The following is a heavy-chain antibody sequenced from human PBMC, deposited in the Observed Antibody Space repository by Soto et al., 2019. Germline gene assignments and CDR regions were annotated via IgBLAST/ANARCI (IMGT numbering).Heavy chain of an antibody. V-gene: IGHV3-30-3*01. D-gene: IGHD2-2*01. CDR1: GFTFSNYA. CDR3: ARGGYCSSTSCHRYGMDV. J-gene: IGHJ6*02. CDR2: ISYDGSNK. Sequence: PGGSLRLSCAASGFTFSNYAMHWVRQAPGKGLEWVAVISYDGSNKYHADSVKGRFTISRDNPKNTLYLQMNSLRAEDTAVYYCARGGYCSSTSCHRYGMDVWGQGTTVTVSS.